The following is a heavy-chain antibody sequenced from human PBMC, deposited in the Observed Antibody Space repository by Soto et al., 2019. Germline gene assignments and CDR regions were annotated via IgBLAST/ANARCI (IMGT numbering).Heavy chain of an antibody. CDR3: AKWDGGNFDY. CDR1: GFTFSSYG. V-gene: IGHV3-30*18. J-gene: IGHJ4*02. Sequence: QVQLVESGGGVVQPGRSLRLSCAASGFTFSSYGMHWVRQAPGKGLEWVAVISYDGSNKYYADSVKGRFTISRDNSKNTLYLQMNSLRAEDTAVYYCAKWDGGNFDYWGQGTLVTVSS. CDR2: ISYDGSNK. D-gene: IGHD3-16*01.